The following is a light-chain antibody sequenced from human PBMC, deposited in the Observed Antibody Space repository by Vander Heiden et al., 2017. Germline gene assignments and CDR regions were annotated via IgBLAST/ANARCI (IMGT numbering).Light chain of an antibody. J-gene: IGLJ2*01. CDR2: DVS. CDR3: SSYTSSSTVV. CDR1: SSDVGGYNY. V-gene: IGLV2-14*01. Sequence: QSALTQPASVSGSPGQSLTISCPGTSSDVGGYNYAAWYQQHPGKAPKLMIYDVSNRPSGVSNRFSGSKSGNTASLTISGLQAEDEADYYCSSYTSSSTVVFGGGTKLTVL.